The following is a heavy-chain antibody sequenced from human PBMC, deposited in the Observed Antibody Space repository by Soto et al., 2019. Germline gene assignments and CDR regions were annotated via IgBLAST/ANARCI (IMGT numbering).Heavy chain of an antibody. J-gene: IGHJ4*02. D-gene: IGHD2-15*01. CDR2: INTYNGNT. CDR1: GYTFTNCG. CDR3: ARVQEKWSKFFEF. V-gene: IGHV1-18*01. Sequence: GASVKVSCKASGYTFTNCGISWVRQAPGQGLEWMGWINTYNGNTNYAQRLQGRISMTTDTFTSTAYMEVRSLRSDDTAVYYCARVQEKWSKFFEFRGQGSLVTVSS.